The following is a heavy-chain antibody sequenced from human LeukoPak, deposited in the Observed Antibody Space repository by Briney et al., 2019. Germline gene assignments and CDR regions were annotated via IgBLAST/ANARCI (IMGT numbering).Heavy chain of an antibody. CDR1: GYSFTSYW. D-gene: IGHD3-22*01. V-gene: IGHV5-51*01. J-gene: IGHJ6*04. Sequence: GESLKISCKGSGYSFTSYWIGWVRQMPGKGLEWMGIIYPGDSDTRYSPSFQGQVTISADKSISTAYLQCSSLKASDTAMYYCARASYYYDSSGSGVDVWGKGTTVTVSS. CDR3: ARASYYYDSSGSGVDV. CDR2: IYPGDSDT.